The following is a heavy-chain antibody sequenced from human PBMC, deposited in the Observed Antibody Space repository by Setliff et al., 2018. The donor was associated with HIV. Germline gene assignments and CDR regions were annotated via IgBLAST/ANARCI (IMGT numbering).Heavy chain of an antibody. D-gene: IGHD2-2*01. CDR2: IYYSGNP. CDR3: ARGFDYAQRPPLYYFDY. CDR1: GGSISSYC. V-gene: IGHV4-31*03. Sequence: SETLSLTCTVSGGSISSYCWSWIRQHPGKGLEWIGYIYYSGNPFYNPSLRSRVTISLDTSKNQFSLKLSSVTAADTAVYYCARGFDYAQRPPLYYFDYWGQGTLVTVSS. J-gene: IGHJ4*02.